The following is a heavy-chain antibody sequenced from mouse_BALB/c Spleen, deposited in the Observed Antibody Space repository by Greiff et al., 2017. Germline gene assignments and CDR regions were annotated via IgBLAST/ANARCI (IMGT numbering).Heavy chain of an antibody. CDR1: GYTFTSYV. Sequence: VQLQQSGPELVKPGASVKMSCKASGYTFTSYVMHWVKQKPGQGLEWIGYINPYNDGTKYNEKFKGKATLTSDKSSSTVYMELSSLTSEDSAVYYCAGGDYDYAMDYWGQGTSVTVSS. J-gene: IGHJ4*01. CDR3: AGGDYDYAMDY. D-gene: IGHD2-4*01. V-gene: IGHV1-14*01. CDR2: INPYNDGT.